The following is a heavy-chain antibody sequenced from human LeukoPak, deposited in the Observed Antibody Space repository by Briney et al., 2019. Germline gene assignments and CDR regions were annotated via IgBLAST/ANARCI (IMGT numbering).Heavy chain of an antibody. CDR3: ARAPSTGIAAAGDYDY. CDR1: GGTFSSYA. D-gene: IGHD6-13*01. J-gene: IGHJ4*02. Sequence: SVKVSCKASGGTFSSYAISWVRQAPGQGLEWMGGIIPIFGTANYAQKFQGRVTITTDESTSTAYMELSSLRSEDTAVYYCARAPSTGIAAAGDYDYWGQGTLVTVSS. V-gene: IGHV1-69*05. CDR2: IIPIFGTA.